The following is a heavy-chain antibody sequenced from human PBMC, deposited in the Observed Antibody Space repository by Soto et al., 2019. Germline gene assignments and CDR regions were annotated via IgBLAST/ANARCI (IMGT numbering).Heavy chain of an antibody. CDR2: INPSGGST. CDR3: ARVEGDDYGAQRAAFDI. D-gene: IGHD4-17*01. J-gene: IGHJ3*02. V-gene: IGHV1-46*01. Sequence: GASVKVSCKASGYTFTSYYMHWVRQAPGQGLEWMGIINPSGGSTSYAQKFQGRVTMTRDTSTSTVYMELSSLRSEDTAVYYCARVEGDDYGAQRAAFDIWGQGTIVTVSS. CDR1: GYTFTSYY.